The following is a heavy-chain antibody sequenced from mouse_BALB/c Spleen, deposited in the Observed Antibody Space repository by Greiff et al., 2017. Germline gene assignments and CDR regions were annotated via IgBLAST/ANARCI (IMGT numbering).Heavy chain of an antibody. D-gene: IGHD2-3*01. CDR3: ADGSAWFAY. CDR1: GFTFSSYG. V-gene: IGHV5-6*01. Sequence: EVKLMESGGDLVKPGGSLKLSCAASGFTFSSYGMSWVRQTPDKRLEWVATISSGGSYTYYPDSVKGRFTISRDNAKNTLYLQMSSLKSEDTAMYDCADGSAWFAYWGQGTLVTVSA. J-gene: IGHJ3*01. CDR2: ISSGGSYT.